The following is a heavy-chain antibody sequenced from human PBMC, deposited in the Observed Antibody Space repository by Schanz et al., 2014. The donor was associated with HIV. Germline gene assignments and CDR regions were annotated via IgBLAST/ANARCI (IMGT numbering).Heavy chain of an antibody. CDR1: GFTLSSYW. D-gene: IGHD3-22*01. J-gene: IGHJ4*02. CDR2: IKQDGSEK. CDR3: ASGNYYDSSGYYYPPRY. Sequence: EVQLVESGGGLVQPGGSLRLSCAVSGFTLSSYWMNWVRQAPGKGLEWVANIKQDGSEKHYVDSVKGRFTISRDNAQNSLYLQMNSLRAEDTAVYYCASGNYYDSSGYYYPPRYWGQGTLVTVSS. V-gene: IGHV3-7*03.